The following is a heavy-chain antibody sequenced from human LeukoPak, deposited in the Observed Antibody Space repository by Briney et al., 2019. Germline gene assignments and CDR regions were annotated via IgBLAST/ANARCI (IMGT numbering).Heavy chain of an antibody. J-gene: IGHJ4*02. Sequence: GGSLRLSCLASGFTFSSYAMHWVRQAPGKGLEYVSAISSNGGSTYYADSVKGRFTISRDNSKNTLYLQMSSLRAEDTAVYYCVKDKQQLVLGYFDYWGQGTLVTVSS. V-gene: IGHV3-64D*06. CDR3: VKDKQQLVLGYFDY. D-gene: IGHD6-13*01. CDR2: ISSNGGST. CDR1: GFTFSSYA.